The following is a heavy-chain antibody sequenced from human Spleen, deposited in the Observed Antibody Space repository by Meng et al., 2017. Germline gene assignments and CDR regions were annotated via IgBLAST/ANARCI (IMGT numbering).Heavy chain of an antibody. CDR1: GGSFSDYS. V-gene: IGHV4-34*01. CDR3: ARGGIFGVANWFDP. J-gene: IGHJ5*02. CDR2: INHNGHN. Sequence: QVQLQPLCARLLKPSATLSLTCSVCGGSFSDYSWTWIRQNPGKGLEWVGDINHNGHNNYNPSLKSRLTISVDTAKNQISLKLTSVTAAETAVYYCARGGIFGVANWFDPWGQGTLVTVSS. D-gene: IGHD3-3*01.